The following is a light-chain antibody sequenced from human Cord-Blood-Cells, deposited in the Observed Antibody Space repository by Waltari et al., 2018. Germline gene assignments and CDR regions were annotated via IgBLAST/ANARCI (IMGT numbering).Light chain of an antibody. Sequence: DIQMTQSPSTLSASVGDRVTITCRASQSISSWLAWYQQKPGKAPKLLIYDASSLESGVPSRFSGSGSGTEFTLTIRSLHHDAFATYYCQQYNSYSPYTFGQGTKLEIK. J-gene: IGKJ2*01. CDR2: DAS. V-gene: IGKV1-5*01. CDR3: QQYNSYSPYT. CDR1: QSISSW.